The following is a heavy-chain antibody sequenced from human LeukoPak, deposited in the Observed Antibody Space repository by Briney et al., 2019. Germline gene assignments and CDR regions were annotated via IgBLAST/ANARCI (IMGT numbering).Heavy chain of an antibody. J-gene: IGHJ5*02. CDR1: GDSVSSNSAA. CDR3: ARTENYIPEDWFDP. Sequence: SQTLSLTCAISGDSVSSNSAAWNWIRQSPSRGLEWLGRTYYRSKWYNDYAVSLKSRITINPDTSKNQFSLQLSSVTAADTAVYYCARTENYIPEDWFDPWGQGTLVTVSS. V-gene: IGHV6-1*01. D-gene: IGHD5-24*01. CDR2: TYYRSKWYN.